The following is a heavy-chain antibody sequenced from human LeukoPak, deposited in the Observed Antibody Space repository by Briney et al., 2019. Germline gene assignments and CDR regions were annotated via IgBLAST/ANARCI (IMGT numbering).Heavy chain of an antibody. D-gene: IGHD3-22*01. CDR2: IYYSGST. V-gene: IGHV4-59*01. CDR1: GGSISSYY. J-gene: IGHJ4*02. CDR3: ARVTPYYYDSSGYSPGFDY. Sequence: SETLSLTCTVSGGSISSYYWSWIRQPPGKGLEWIGYIYYSGSTNYNPTLKSRVTISVDTSKNQFSLKLSSVTAADTAVYYCARVTPYYYDSSGYSPGFDYWGQGTLVTVSS.